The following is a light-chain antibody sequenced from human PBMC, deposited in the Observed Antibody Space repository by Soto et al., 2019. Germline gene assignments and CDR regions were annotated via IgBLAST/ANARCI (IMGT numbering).Light chain of an antibody. CDR2: CAS. CDR1: QNVSSN. V-gene: IGKV3-15*01. J-gene: IGKJ1*01. CDR3: QQYNNWPPWT. Sequence: EIVMTQSPATLSVSPGERATLSCRASQNVSSNLAGYQQKPGQAPRLLIYCASTRATGIPARFSGSVSGTEFTLTIRSLQSQDFAVSYCQQYNNWPPWTFGQGTKVEIK.